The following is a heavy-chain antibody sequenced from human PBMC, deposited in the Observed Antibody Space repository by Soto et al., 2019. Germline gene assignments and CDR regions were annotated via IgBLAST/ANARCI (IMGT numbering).Heavy chain of an antibody. Sequence: EVQLLESGGGLIQPGGSLRLSCAGSGFTFSSYVMNWVRQAPGKGLQRVSAIRGSGTNLLYADSVKGRFTLSRDNSRNAVFLQMDSLRAEATAVYYCTINRSPEGSCPNNFDYWGLGTLVTVSS. V-gene: IGHV3-23*01. D-gene: IGHD6-19*01. CDR3: TINRSPEGSCPNNFDY. CDR1: GFTFSSYV. CDR2: IRGSGTNL. J-gene: IGHJ4*02.